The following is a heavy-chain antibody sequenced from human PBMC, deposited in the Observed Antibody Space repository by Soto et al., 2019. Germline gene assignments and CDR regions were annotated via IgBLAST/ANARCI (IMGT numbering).Heavy chain of an antibody. CDR3: ARVDPRGVAVVRDY. CDR2: INGFNGQT. D-gene: IGHD3-10*01. J-gene: IGHJ4*02. V-gene: IGHV1-18*01. Sequence: ASVKVSCKASGTTFASHGFSWVRQAPGQGLEWMGWINGFNGQTNYALKFQGRVTLTTDASTSTVYMELRSLRSDDTAVYFCARVDPRGVAVVRDYWGQGTLVTVSS. CDR1: GTTFASHG.